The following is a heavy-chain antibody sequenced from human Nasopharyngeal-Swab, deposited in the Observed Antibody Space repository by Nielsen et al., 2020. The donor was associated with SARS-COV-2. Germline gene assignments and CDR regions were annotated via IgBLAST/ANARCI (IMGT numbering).Heavy chain of an antibody. V-gene: IGHV3-49*03. D-gene: IGHD5-18*01. J-gene: IGHJ6*03. CDR2: IRNKDYGGTT. CDR1: GFTFGDYA. Sequence: GGSLRLSCTASGFTFGDYAMNWFRQAPGQGLEWVTYIRNKDYGGTTEYAASVRGRFTISRDDSKNIAYLQMNSLTTEDTAVYYCTRDFPFSVDTATRGYMDVWGKGTTVTVSS. CDR3: TRDFPFSVDTATRGYMDV.